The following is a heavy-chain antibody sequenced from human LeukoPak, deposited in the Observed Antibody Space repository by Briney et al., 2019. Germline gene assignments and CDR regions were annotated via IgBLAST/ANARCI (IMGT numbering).Heavy chain of an antibody. V-gene: IGHV1-18*01. D-gene: IGHD6-13*01. CDR1: GYTFTTYG. J-gene: IGHJ5*02. CDR3: ARDTRYSSSWYAFDP. CDR2: ISAYNGNT. Sequence: GASVKVSCKASGYTFTTYGISWVRQAPGQGLEWMGWISAYNGNTNYAQKLQGRVTMTTDTSTSTAYMELRSLRSDDTAVYYCARDTRYSSSWYAFDPWGQGTLVTVSS.